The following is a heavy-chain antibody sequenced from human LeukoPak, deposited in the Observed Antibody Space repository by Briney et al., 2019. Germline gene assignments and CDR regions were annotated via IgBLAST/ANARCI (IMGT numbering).Heavy chain of an antibody. D-gene: IGHD3-9*01. V-gene: IGHV3-20*04. CDR1: GFKFSDYG. J-gene: IGHJ6*02. CDR2: INWNADST. CDR3: ARAILSDPKYYGMDV. Sequence: RPGGSLRLSCAASGFKFSDYGMSWVRQAPGKGLEWVSGINWNADSTGYADSVKGRFTISKDNAKNSLFLQMNSLRAEDTAMYYCARAILSDPKYYGMDVWGQGTTVTVSS.